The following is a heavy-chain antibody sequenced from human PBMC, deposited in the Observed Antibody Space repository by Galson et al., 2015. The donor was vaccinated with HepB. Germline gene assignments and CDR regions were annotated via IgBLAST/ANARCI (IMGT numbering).Heavy chain of an antibody. CDR3: ARDLRYRDGFDY. CDR1: GYTFTSYG. J-gene: IGHJ4*02. Sequence: SVKVSCKASGYTFTSYGTSWVRQAPGQGLEWMGWISAYSGNTNYAQKLQGRVTMTTDTSTSTAYMELRSLRSDDTAVYYCARDLRYRDGFDYWGQGTLVTVSS. V-gene: IGHV1-18*01. D-gene: IGHD4-17*01. CDR2: ISAYSGNT.